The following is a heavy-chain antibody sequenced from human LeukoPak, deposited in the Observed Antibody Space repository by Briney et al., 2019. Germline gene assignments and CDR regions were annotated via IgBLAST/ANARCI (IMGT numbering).Heavy chain of an antibody. V-gene: IGHV4-61*01. CDR3: ARLADIVVVPAAERSYYFDY. CDR1: GGSVSSGSYY. CDR2: IYYSGST. Sequence: KASETLSLTCTVSGGSVSSGSYYWSWIRQPPGKGLEWIGYIYYSGSTNYNPSLKSRVTISVDTSKNQFSLKLSSVTAADTAVYYCARLADIVVVPAAERSYYFDYWGQGTLVTVSS. D-gene: IGHD2-2*01. J-gene: IGHJ4*02.